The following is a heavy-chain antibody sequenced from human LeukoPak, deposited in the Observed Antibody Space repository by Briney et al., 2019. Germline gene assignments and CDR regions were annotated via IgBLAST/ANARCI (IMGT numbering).Heavy chain of an antibody. Sequence: SETLSLTCTVSGDSISSGDYYWSWIRQPPGKGLEWIGYIYYSGSTNYNPSLKSRVTISVDTSKNQFSLKLSSVTAADTAVYYCARAYLYYGLDIWGQGTMVTVSS. V-gene: IGHV4-61*08. CDR2: IYYSGST. CDR3: ARAYLYYGLDI. CDR1: GDSISSGDYY. J-gene: IGHJ3*02. D-gene: IGHD3-3*01.